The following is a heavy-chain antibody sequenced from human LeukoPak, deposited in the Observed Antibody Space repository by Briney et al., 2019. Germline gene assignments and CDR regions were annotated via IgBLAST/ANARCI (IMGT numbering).Heavy chain of an antibody. CDR2: IYYSGST. V-gene: IGHV4-31*03. J-gene: IGHJ4*02. Sequence: SETLSLTCTVSGGSISSGGYYWSWIRQHPRKGLEWIGYIYYSGSTYYNPSLKSRVTISVDTSKNQFSLKLSSVTAADTAVYYCARNGYSGYVDYWGQGTLVTVSS. D-gene: IGHD1-26*01. CDR3: ARNGYSGYVDY. CDR1: GGSISSGGYY.